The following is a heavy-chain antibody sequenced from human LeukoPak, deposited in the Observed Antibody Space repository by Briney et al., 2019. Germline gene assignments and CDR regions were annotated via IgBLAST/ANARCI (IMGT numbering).Heavy chain of an antibody. D-gene: IGHD5-12*01. CDR3: ARLRRQVAHDAFDI. V-gene: IGHV5-51*01. J-gene: IGHJ3*02. Sequence: GESLKISCKGSGYSFTGYWIGWVRQLPGKGLEWMGIIYPGDSDTRYSPSFQGQVTISADKSISTAYLQWSSLKASDTAMYYCARLRRQVAHDAFDIWGQGTMVTVSS. CDR2: IYPGDSDT. CDR1: GYSFTGYW.